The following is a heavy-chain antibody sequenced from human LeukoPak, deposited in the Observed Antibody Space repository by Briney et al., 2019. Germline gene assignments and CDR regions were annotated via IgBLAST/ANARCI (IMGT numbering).Heavy chain of an antibody. Sequence: GGSLRLSCAASGFTFSSYAMSWVRQTPGKGLEWVSAISGSGGSTYYADSVKGRFTISRDNSKNTLNLQMNSLRAEDPAVYYCAKDGSGSPYYYGMDVWGQGPTVTVSS. CDR3: AKDGSGSPYYYGMDV. J-gene: IGHJ6*02. D-gene: IGHD3-10*01. CDR1: GFTFSSYA. V-gene: IGHV3-23*01. CDR2: ISGSGGST.